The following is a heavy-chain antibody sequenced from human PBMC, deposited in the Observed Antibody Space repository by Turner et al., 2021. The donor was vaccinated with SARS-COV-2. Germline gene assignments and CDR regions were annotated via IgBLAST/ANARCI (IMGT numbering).Heavy chain of an antibody. CDR3: ARQGSRRPRDAFDI. J-gene: IGHJ3*02. CDR2: ISVTGTTI. D-gene: IGHD1-26*01. V-gene: IGHV3-11*01. CDR1: GFTFNDHS. Sequence: QVYLVVSGGVLIKPGGSLRLSCVASGFTFNDHSMNWFRQAPQRGLGWVSYISVTGTTIYYADSVKGRFTISRDNPKNSLYLQLDSLTADDTAMYFCARQGSRRPRDAFDIWGQGTMVSVS.